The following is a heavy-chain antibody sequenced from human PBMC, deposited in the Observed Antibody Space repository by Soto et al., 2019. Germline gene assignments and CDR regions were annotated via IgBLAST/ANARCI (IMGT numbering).Heavy chain of an antibody. CDR3: AKIIRRYGSGYDY. CDR2: ISYDGSNK. V-gene: IGHV3-30*18. J-gene: IGHJ4*02. D-gene: IGHD3-10*01. CDR1: GFTFSTYG. Sequence: QVQLVESGGGVVQSGRSLRLSCAASGFTFSTYGMHWVRQAPGKGLEWVAVISYDGSNKYYADSVKGRFTISRDNSKDTLFLQMNSLRSEDTAVYYCAKIIRRYGSGYDYWVQGTLVTVSP.